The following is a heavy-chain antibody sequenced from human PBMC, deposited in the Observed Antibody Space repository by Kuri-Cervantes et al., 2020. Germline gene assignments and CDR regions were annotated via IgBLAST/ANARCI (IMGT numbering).Heavy chain of an antibody. J-gene: IGHJ6*02. CDR3: ARVDGFGETTDYYYNYGMDV. Sequence: ASVKVSCKASGYTFTGYYMRWVRQAPGQGLEWVGWINPNSGGTNYAQKFQGRVAMTRDTSISTAYMELSRLRSDDTAVYYCARVDGFGETTDYYYNYGMDVWGQGTTVTVSS. V-gene: IGHV1-2*02. D-gene: IGHD3-10*01. CDR2: INPNSGGT. CDR1: GYTFTGYY.